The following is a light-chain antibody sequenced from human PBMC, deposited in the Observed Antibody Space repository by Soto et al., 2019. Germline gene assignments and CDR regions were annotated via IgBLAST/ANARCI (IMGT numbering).Light chain of an antibody. Sequence: DIQMTHSPSTLSASVGDRVTITYRASQSISSWLAWYQQKPGKAPSLLIYDASTLRSGVPSRFSGSGSGTEFTLTISSLKADDFATYYCQQSDTYTLTFGQGTRLEIK. CDR2: DAS. J-gene: IGKJ5*01. CDR3: QQSDTYTLT. V-gene: IGKV1-5*01. CDR1: QSISSW.